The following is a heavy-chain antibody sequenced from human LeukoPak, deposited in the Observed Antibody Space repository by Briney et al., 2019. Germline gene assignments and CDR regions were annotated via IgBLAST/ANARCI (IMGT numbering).Heavy chain of an antibody. J-gene: IGHJ3*02. CDR2: LSGSGGST. CDR1: GFTFSNYA. Sequence: GGSLRLSCAASGFTFSNYAMSWVRQAPGKGLEWVSALSGSGGSTYYADSVKGRFTISRDNSKNTLYLQMHSLRAEDTAVYYCARSQGAFDIWGQGTMVTVSS. V-gene: IGHV3-23*01. CDR3: ARSQGAFDI.